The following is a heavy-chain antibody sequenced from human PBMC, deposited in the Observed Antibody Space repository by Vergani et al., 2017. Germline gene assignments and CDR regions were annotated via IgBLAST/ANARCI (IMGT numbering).Heavy chain of an antibody. CDR2: IYYSGRT. J-gene: IGHJ5*02. CDR3: ARHSTVEWLVKLGWIDP. Sequence: QLQLQESGPGLVKPSATLSLTCSVSGASIRSSNYYWGWIRQPPGKGLELIASIYYSGRTYHNPSLKSRVTISVDTSKNQFSLKLSSVTAADTAVYFCARHSTVEWLVKLGWIDPWGQGILVTVSS. D-gene: IGHD6-19*01. V-gene: IGHV4-39*01. CDR1: GASIRSSNYY.